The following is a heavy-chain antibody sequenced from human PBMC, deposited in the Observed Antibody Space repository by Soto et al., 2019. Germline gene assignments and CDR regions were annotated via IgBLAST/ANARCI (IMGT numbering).Heavy chain of an antibody. J-gene: IGHJ4*02. CDR3: ASFDSDLDYYDSSGYSY. D-gene: IGHD3-22*01. CDR1: GYSFTNYW. V-gene: IGHV5-51*01. Sequence: PGESLKISCKGSGYSFTNYWIGWVRQMPGKGLEWMGIIFPADSDTRYSPSFQGQVTISADKSISTAYLQWSSLEASDTAMYYCASFDSDLDYYDSSGYSYWGQGTLVTVSS. CDR2: IFPADSDT.